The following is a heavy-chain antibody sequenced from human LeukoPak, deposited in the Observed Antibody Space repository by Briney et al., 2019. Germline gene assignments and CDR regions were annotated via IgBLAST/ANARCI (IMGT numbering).Heavy chain of an antibody. J-gene: IGHJ4*02. Sequence: PSETLSLTCTVSGGSISSGDYYWSWIRQPPGKGLEWIGYIYYSGSTYYNPSHKSRVTISVDTSKNQFSLKLSSVTAADTAVYYCARVSVDYYGSRYFDYWGQGTLVTVSS. CDR1: GGSISSGDYY. D-gene: IGHD3-10*01. CDR3: ARVSVDYYGSRYFDY. V-gene: IGHV4-30-4*01. CDR2: IYYSGST.